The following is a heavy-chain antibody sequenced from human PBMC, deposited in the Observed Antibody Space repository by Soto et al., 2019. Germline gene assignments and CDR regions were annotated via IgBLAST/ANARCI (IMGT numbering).Heavy chain of an antibody. CDR1: GFSLSTSGMC. CDR3: ARIRYYYVSSGYYLPNCFDL. CDR2: IDWDDDK. V-gene: IGHV2-70*01. Sequence: ESGPTLVNPTQTLTLTCTFSGFSLSTSGMCVSWIRQPPGKALEWLALIDWDDDKYYSTSLKTRLTISKDTSKNQVVLTMTNMDPVDTATYYCARIRYYYVSSGYYLPNCFDLWCQGTLVTLSS. J-gene: IGHJ5*02. D-gene: IGHD3-22*01.